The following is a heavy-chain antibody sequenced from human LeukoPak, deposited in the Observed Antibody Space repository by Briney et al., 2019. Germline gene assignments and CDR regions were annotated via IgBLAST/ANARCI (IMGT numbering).Heavy chain of an antibody. Sequence: PSETLSLTCAVSGYSISSGYYRGWIRQPPGKGLEWIASVFHTGSTYYNPSLKSRVTMSVDTSKDQFSLNLNSVTAADTAVYYCAVLGGYWGQGTLVTVSS. D-gene: IGHD4/OR15-4a*01. CDR1: GYSISSGYY. CDR2: VFHTGST. J-gene: IGHJ4*02. V-gene: IGHV4-38-2*01. CDR3: AVLGGY.